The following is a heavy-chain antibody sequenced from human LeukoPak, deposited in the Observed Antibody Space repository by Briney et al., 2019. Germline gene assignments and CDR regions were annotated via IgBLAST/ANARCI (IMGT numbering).Heavy chain of an antibody. J-gene: IGHJ4*02. Sequence: PGGSLRLSCAASGFTFSSYAMHWVRQAPGKGLEWVAVISYDGSNKYYADSVKGRFTISRDNSKNMLYLQMNSLRAEDTAVYYCARDRGAAAGYYFDYWGQGTLVTVSS. CDR2: ISYDGSNK. CDR3: ARDRGAAAGYYFDY. D-gene: IGHD6-13*01. CDR1: GFTFSSYA. V-gene: IGHV3-30*04.